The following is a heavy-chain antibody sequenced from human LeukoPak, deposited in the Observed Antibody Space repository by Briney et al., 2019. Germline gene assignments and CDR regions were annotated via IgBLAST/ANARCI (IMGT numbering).Heavy chain of an antibody. V-gene: IGHV3-7*01. CDR3: ARRFMLWFGELRYYYYMDV. CDR2: IKQDGSEK. D-gene: IGHD3-10*01. J-gene: IGHJ6*03. CDR1: GFTFSSYW. Sequence: PGGSLRLXCAASGFTFSSYWMSWDRQAPGRGLEWVANIKQDGSEKYYVDSVKGRFTISRDNAKNSLYLQMNSLRAEDTAVYYCARRFMLWFGELRYYYYMDVWGKGTTVTVSS.